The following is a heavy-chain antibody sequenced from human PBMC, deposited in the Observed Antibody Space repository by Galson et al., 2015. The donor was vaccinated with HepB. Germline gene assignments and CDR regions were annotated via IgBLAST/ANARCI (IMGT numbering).Heavy chain of an antibody. D-gene: IGHD2-21*02. CDR2: IIPIFGTA. V-gene: IGHV1-69*06. J-gene: IGHJ6*02. Sequence: SVKVSCKASGGTFSSYAISWVRQAPGQGLEWMGGIIPIFGTANYAQKFQGRVTITADKSTSTAYMELSSLRSEDTAVYYCATHQGVVVTAILRGYYYYGMDVWGQGTTVTVSS. CDR3: ATHQGVVVTAILRGYYYYGMDV. CDR1: GGTFSSYA.